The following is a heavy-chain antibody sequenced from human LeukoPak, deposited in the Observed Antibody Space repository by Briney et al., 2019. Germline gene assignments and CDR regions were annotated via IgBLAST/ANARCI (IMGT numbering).Heavy chain of an antibody. D-gene: IGHD2-15*01. V-gene: IGHV3-7*03. J-gene: IGHJ6*04. CDR3: ARYCSGGSCTYYYYGMDV. Sequence: GGSLRLSCAPSGLTFSSYWMSWARHAPGKGLEWLANIKQEGREKYYVDSVKGRFTISRDNAKNSLYLQMNSLRAEDTAVYYCARYCSGGSCTYYYYGMDVWGKGTTVTVSS. CDR1: GLTFSSYW. CDR2: IKQEGREK.